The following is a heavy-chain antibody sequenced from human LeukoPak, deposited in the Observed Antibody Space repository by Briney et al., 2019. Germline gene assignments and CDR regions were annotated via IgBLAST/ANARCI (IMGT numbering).Heavy chain of an antibody. CDR3: AKGLDSSGYWAADY. D-gene: IGHD3-22*01. CDR2: IRYDGSNK. J-gene: IGHJ4*02. V-gene: IGHV3-30*02. CDR1: GFTFSSYG. Sequence: GGSLRFSCAASGFTFSSYGMHWVRQAPGKGLEWVAFIRYDGSNKYYADSVKGRFTISRDNSKNTLYLQMNSLRAEDTAVYYCAKGLDSSGYWAADYWGQGTLVTVSS.